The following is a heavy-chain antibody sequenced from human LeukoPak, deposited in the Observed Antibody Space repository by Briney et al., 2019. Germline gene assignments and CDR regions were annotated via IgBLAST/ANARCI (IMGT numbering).Heavy chain of an antibody. D-gene: IGHD5-18*01. J-gene: IGHJ6*02. Sequence: PGGSLRLSCAASGFTFSSYAMHWVRQAPGKGLEWVAVISYDGSNKYYADSVKGRFTISRDNSKNTLYLQMNSLRAEDTAVYYCARELSSGYSYGYRYYYYGMDVWGQGTTVTVS. CDR3: ARELSSGYSYGYRYYYYGMDV. CDR2: ISYDGSNK. V-gene: IGHV3-30-3*01. CDR1: GFTFSSYA.